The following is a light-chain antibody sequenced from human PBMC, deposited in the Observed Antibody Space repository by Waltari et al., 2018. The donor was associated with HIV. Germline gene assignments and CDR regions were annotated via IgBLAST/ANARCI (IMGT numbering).Light chain of an antibody. V-gene: IGLV2-14*01. Sequence: QSALTQPASVSGSPGQSITISCTGTSFDVGVYNYVSWYQQHPGKAPKLLIYEVTNRPSGVSNRFSGSKSGNTASLTISGLQAEDEADYYCISYRSGFTLMFGGGTKLTVL. CDR1: SFDVGVYNY. J-gene: IGLJ3*02. CDR2: EVT. CDR3: ISYRSGFTLM.